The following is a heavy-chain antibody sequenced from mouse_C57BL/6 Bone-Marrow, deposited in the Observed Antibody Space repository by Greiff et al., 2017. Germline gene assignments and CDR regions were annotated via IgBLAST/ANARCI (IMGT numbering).Heavy chain of an antibody. CDR2: IDPSDIYT. CDR3: AREGNWEVGFDY. V-gene: IGHV1-69*01. J-gene: IGHJ2*01. Sequence: VQLQQPGAELVMPGASVKLSCKASGYTFTSYWLHWVKQRPGQGLEWIGEIDPSDIYTNYNQKFKGKSTLTVDKSSSTAYMQLSSLTAEDSAVYYCAREGNWEVGFDYWGQGTTRTVSS. D-gene: IGHD4-1*01. CDR1: GYTFTSYW.